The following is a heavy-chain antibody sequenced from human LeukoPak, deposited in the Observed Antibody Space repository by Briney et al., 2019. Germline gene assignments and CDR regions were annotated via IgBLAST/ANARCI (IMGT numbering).Heavy chain of an antibody. CDR2: IYHSGST. CDR1: GGSISSSNW. D-gene: IGHD2-15*01. CDR3: ARGRSSGPSGFDY. J-gene: IGHJ4*02. Sequence: PSETLSLTCAVSGGSISSSNWWSWVRQPPGKGLEWIGEIYHSGSTNYNPSLKSRVTISVDKSKNQFSLKLSSVTAADTAVYYCARGRSSGPSGFDYWGQGTLVTVSS. V-gene: IGHV4-4*02.